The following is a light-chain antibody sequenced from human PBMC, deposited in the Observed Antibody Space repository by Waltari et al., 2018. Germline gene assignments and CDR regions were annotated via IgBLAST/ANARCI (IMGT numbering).Light chain of an antibody. Sequence: DIMVTQSPATLSVSPGERATLSCRASQSVGNNLAWDQQTPGKAPRLLLFDASTRATGVPDRFSASGSGTECTLIISSLQSEDFAVYYCQQYNNWPPDTFGQGTRLEIK. CDR3: QQYNNWPPDT. CDR2: DAS. V-gene: IGKV3-15*01. J-gene: IGKJ5*01. CDR1: QSVGNN.